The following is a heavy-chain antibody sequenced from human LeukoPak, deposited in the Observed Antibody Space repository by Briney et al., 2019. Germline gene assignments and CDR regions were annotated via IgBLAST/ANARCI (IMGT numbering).Heavy chain of an antibody. CDR1: GYSISSGYY. CDR3: ARVLYGSGSYDY. J-gene: IGHJ4*02. V-gene: IGHV4-38-2*02. CDR2: IYHSGST. Sequence: TSETLSLTCTVSGYSISSGYYWGWIRPPPGKGLEWIGSIYHSGSTYYNPSLKSRVTISVDTSKNQFSLKLSSVTAADTAVYYCARVLYGSGSYDYWGQGTLVTVSS. D-gene: IGHD3-10*01.